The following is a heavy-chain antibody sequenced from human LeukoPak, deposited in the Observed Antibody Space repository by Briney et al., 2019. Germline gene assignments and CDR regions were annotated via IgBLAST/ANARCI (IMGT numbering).Heavy chain of an antibody. CDR3: ARGVYYDEKLDY. CDR1: GGSISSYY. V-gene: IGHV4-59*01. Sequence: SETLSLTCTVSGGSISSYYWSWIRQPPGKGLEWIGYIYYSGSTNYNPSLKSRVTISVDTSKNQFSLKLSSVTAADTAVYYCARGVYYDEKLDYWGQGTLVTVSS. CDR2: IYYSGST. J-gene: IGHJ4*02. D-gene: IGHD3-3*01.